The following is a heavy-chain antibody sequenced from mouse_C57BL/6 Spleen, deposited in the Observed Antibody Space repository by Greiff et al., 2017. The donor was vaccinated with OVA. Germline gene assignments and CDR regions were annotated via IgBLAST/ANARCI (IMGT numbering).Heavy chain of an antibody. V-gene: IGHV5-4*03. CDR3: ARGRDWYFDV. J-gene: IGHJ1*03. CDR1: GFTFSSYA. Sequence: DVMLVESGGGLVKPGGSLKLSCAASGFTFSSYAMSWVRQTPEKRLEWVATISDGGSYTYYPDNVKGRFTISRDNAKNNLYLQMSHLKSEDTAMYYCARGRDWYFDVWGTGTTVTVSS. CDR2: ISDGGSYT.